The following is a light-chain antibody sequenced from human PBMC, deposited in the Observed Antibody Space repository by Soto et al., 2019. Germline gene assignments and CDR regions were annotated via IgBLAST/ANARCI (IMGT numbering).Light chain of an antibody. V-gene: IGKV3D-15*01. Sequence: EIVLTQSPATLSLSPGERATLSCRASQSVRSHLAWFQQKPGQAPRLLMYGVSTRATGMPDRFSGSGSGTEFTLIISSLQSEDFAGYYCQQYSDWPLTFGGGTKVEIK. CDR1: QSVRSH. CDR2: GVS. J-gene: IGKJ4*01. CDR3: QQYSDWPLT.